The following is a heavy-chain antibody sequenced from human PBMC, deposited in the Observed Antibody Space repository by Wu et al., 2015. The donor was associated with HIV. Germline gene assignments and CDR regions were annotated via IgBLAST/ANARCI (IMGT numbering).Heavy chain of an antibody. J-gene: IGHJ6*03. CDR3: ARDGRGWHLGQYYYYMDV. CDR2: ISGYNGNT. V-gene: IGHV1-18*01. D-gene: IGHD1-26*01. Sequence: QSQLVQSGAELKRPGASVKVSRKASGYTFPNYGISWVRQAPGQGLEWMGWISGYNGNTNYAPKFQDRVTMTTDTSTSTAYMELTTLRADDTAVYYCARDGRGWHLGQYYYYMDVWGKGTTVTVSS. CDR1: GYTFPNYG.